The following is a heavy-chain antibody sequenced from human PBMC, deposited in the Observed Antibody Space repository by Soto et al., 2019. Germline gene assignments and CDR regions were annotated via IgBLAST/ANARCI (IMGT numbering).Heavy chain of an antibody. V-gene: IGHV1-69*13. CDR1: GGTFSSYA. CDR3: AMNPPDYYDSSGYYAFDY. J-gene: IGHJ4*02. Sequence: SLKVSCKASGGTFSSYAISWVRQAPGQGLEWMGGIIPIFGTANYAQKFQGRVTITADESTSTAYMELSSLRSEDTAVYYCAMNPPDYYDSSGYYAFDYWGQGTLVTVSS. D-gene: IGHD3-22*01. CDR2: IIPIFGTA.